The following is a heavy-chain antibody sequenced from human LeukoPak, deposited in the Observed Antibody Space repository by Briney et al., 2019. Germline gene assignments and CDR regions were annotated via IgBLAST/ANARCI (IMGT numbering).Heavy chain of an antibody. Sequence: GGSLRLSCAASGFTFSSYGMHWVRQAPGKGLEWVAVIWYDGSNKYYADSVKGRFTISRDNSKNTLYLQMNSLRAEDTAVYYCAKDCRDYVWGGYRYFDYWGQGTLVTVSS. CDR2: IWYDGSNK. CDR1: GFTFSSYG. CDR3: AKDCRDYVWGGYRYFDY. V-gene: IGHV3-33*06. J-gene: IGHJ4*02. D-gene: IGHD3-16*02.